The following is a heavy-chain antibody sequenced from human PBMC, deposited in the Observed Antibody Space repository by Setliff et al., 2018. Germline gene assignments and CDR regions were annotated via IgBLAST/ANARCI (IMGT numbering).Heavy chain of an antibody. V-gene: IGHV4-4*08. D-gene: IGHD6-6*01. J-gene: IGHJ4*02. CDR2: IFTRGST. Sequence: SETLSLTCTVSGDSIYNHFWSWVRQPPGKGLVWIGYIFTRGSTNYNPSLKSRVTISLDTSKNQFSLKLSSVTAADTAVYYWARELVATWRGYSSSSPRYYFDNWGQGTLVTVSS. CDR1: GDSIYNHF. CDR3: ARELVATWRGYSSSSPRYYFDN.